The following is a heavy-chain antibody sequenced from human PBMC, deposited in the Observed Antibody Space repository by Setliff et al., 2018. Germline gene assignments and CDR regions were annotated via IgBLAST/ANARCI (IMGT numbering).Heavy chain of an antibody. V-gene: IGHV4-30-4*08. CDR2: IYHSGSA. Sequence: LSLTCTVSGDSISSGDYFWSWIRQPPGKGLEWIAYIYHSGSAYYNPSLKSRVTMPVDTSKNQFSLHLTSVTAADTAVYYCAREVGTSTSSDAFDVWGQGMMVTVSS. CDR3: AREVGTSTSSDAFDV. J-gene: IGHJ3*01. CDR1: GDSISSGDYF. D-gene: IGHD1-26*01.